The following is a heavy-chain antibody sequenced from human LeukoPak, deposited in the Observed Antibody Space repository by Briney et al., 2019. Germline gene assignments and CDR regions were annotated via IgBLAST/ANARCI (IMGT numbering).Heavy chain of an antibody. Sequence: PSETLSLTCTVSGDSISSDYWSWIRQPPGKGLEWIGYIYFSGSTKYNPSLKSRVTISLDTSKNQFSLKLTSVTAADTAVYYCASRSSIWSGYQDTLYYFDSWGQGTLVTVSS. CDR2: IYFSGST. V-gene: IGHV4-59*01. J-gene: IGHJ4*02. D-gene: IGHD3-3*01. CDR1: GDSISSDY. CDR3: ASRSSIWSGYQDTLYYFDS.